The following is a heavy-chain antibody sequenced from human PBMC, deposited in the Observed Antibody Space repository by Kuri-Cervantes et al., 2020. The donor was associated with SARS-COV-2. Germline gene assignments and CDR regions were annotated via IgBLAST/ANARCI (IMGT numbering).Heavy chain of an antibody. CDR3: AKDPWAVVVSGAFDT. J-gene: IGHJ3*02. CDR2: INYNAEST. D-gene: IGHD3-22*01. CDR1: GFTFTTFA. V-gene: IGHV3-23*01. Sequence: GESLKISCAASGFTFTTFAMSWVHQAPGKGLEWVSTINYNAESTYHADSVKGRFTISRDNSQNTLFLQMDNLRAEDTATYYCAKDPWAVVVSGAFDTWGQGTMVTVSS.